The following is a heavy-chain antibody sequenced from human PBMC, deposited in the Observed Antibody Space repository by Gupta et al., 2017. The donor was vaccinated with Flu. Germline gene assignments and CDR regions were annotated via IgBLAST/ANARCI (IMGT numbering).Heavy chain of an antibody. D-gene: IGHD6-19*01. J-gene: IGHJ4*02. CDR2: IWYDGSNK. CDR3: AREDPPYYSSGWYWYFDY. CDR1: GFTFSSYG. Sequence: QVQLVESGGGVVQPGRSLRLPCAASGFTFSSYGMHWVRQAPGKGLEWVAVIWYDGSNKYYADSVKGRFTISRDNSKNTLYLQMNSLRAEDTAVYYCAREDPPYYSSGWYWYFDYWGQGTLVTVSS. V-gene: IGHV3-33*01.